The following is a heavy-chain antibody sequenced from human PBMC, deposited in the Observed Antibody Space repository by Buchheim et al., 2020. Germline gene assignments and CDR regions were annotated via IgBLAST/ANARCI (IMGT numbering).Heavy chain of an antibody. CDR2: IGTGGDT. J-gene: IGHJ4*02. V-gene: IGHV3-13*01. Sequence: EVQLVESGGGLVQPGGSLRLSCAASGFTFSSYDMHWVRQRTGKALEWVSAIGTGGDTYYPGSVKGRFTISRENANNSSHLQMNSLTAGDTAVYYCARRGGSSGWPFDYWGQGTL. CDR3: ARRGGSSGWPFDY. D-gene: IGHD6-19*01. CDR1: GFTFSSYD.